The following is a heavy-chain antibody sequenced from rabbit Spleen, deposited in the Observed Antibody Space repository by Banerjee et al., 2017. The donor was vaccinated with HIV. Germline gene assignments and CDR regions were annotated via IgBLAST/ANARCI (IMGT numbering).Heavy chain of an antibody. D-gene: IGHD6-1*01. Sequence: QSLEESGGGLVQTEGSRTLTCTGSGFCISSSYYMLGVRQAPRKGPEWISCISAGSSGKTYYANWAKGRFTFSKSSSTTVTLQMTSLTAADTASYFCVRENGGYDYAGDLWGPGTLVNVS. CDR3: VRENGGYDYAGDL. CDR2: ISAGSSGKT. J-gene: IGHJ4*01. V-gene: IGHV1S40*01. CDR1: GFCISSSYY.